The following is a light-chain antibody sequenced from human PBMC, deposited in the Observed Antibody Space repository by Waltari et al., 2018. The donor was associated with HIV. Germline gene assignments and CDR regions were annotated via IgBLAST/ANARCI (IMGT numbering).Light chain of an antibody. J-gene: IGLJ2*01. V-gene: IGLV1-40*01. CDR3: QSYDSSLSAYVV. CDR1: SSNIGAGYD. CDR2: ANI. Sequence: QSVLTQPPSVSGAPGQRVTISCPGPSSNIGAGYDVHWYQQLPGTAPKPLIYANIHRPSGVPDRFSVSKSATSASLAITGLQAEDEADYFCQSYDSSLSAYVVFGGGTKLTVL.